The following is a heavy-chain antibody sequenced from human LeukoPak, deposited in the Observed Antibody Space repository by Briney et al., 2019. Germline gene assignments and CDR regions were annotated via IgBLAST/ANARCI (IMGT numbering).Heavy chain of an antibody. J-gene: IGHJ3*02. Sequence: QSGGSLRLSCAASGFTFSSYVMSWVRQAPGKGLEWVSAISASGGSTYYADSVKGRFTISRDNSKNTLYLQMNSLRAEDTAVYYCAKGIWRDRYAFDIWGQGTMVTVSS. CDR3: AKGIWRDRYAFDI. D-gene: IGHD1-1*01. CDR2: ISASGGST. CDR1: GFTFSSYV. V-gene: IGHV3-23*01.